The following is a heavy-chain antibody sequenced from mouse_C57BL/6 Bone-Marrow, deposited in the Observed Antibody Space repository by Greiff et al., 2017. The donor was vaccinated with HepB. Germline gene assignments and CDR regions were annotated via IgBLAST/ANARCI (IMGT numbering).Heavy chain of an antibody. CDR1: GFPLTSYG. D-gene: IGHD1-1*01. Sequence: VQLQQSGPGIVQPSQSLSITCTVSGFPLTSYGVHWVRQSPGKGLEWLGVIWSGGSTDYNAAFISRLSISKDNSKSQVFFKMNSLQADDTAIYYCARNGATTVVAYYAMDYWGEGTSVTGSS. CDR3: ARNGATTVVAYYAMDY. V-gene: IGHV2-2*01. CDR2: IWSGGST. J-gene: IGHJ4*01.